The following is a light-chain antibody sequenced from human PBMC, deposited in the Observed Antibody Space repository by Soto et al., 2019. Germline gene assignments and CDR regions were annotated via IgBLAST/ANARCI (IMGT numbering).Light chain of an antibody. CDR1: QSISSSF. CDR2: GAS. V-gene: IGKV3-20*01. Sequence: EFVLTQSPGTLSLSPGERATLSCRASQSISSSFLAWYQHKPGQAPRLLIYGASFRCTGIPDRFSGGGSGTDFPFTISRLEPEDFAVYYCQRYRSSPPLTFGGGTKVEI. J-gene: IGKJ4*01. CDR3: QRYRSSPPLT.